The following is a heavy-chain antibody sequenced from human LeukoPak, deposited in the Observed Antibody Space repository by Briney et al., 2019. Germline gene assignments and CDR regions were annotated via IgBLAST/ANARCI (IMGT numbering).Heavy chain of an antibody. Sequence: SETLSLTCAVYGGSFSGYYWSWIRQPPGKGLEWIGEINHSGSTNYNPPLKSRVTISVDTSKNQFSLKLSSVTAADTAVYYCASQNYNCSSTSCPRYYYYYYYMDVWGKGTTVTVSS. V-gene: IGHV4-34*01. J-gene: IGHJ6*03. CDR3: ASQNYNCSSTSCPRYYYYYYYMDV. CDR1: GGSFSGYY. CDR2: INHSGST. D-gene: IGHD2-2*01.